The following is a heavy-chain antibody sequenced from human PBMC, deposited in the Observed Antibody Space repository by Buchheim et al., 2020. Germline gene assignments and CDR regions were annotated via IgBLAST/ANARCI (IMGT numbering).Heavy chain of an antibody. CDR3: AKDRLGNWNSQDY. Sequence: EVQLLESGGGLVQPGGSLRLSCAASGFTFSNYAMNWVRQAPGKGLEWASANSGGGHNTYYADSVKGRFTISRDNSKNALYLQMDSLRAEDTAVYYCAKDRLGNWNSQDYWGQGTL. J-gene: IGHJ4*02. CDR1: GFTFSNYA. D-gene: IGHD1-7*01. V-gene: IGHV3-23*01. CDR2: NSGGGHNT.